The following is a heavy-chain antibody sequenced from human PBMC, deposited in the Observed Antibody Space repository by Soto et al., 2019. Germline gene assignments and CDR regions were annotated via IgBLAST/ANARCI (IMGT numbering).Heavy chain of an antibody. CDR3: ATAEGTVTTGWYGMDV. CDR1: GYTVISYA. J-gene: IGHJ6*02. D-gene: IGHD4-17*01. V-gene: IGHV1-3*04. CDR2: INTGNGNT. Sequence: QVQVMQSGAEVRKPGASVKISCLASGYTVISYALNWVRQAPGQRLEWMGRINTGNGNTDYSQRFQGRITITRDTSATTVYMELTSLTSEDTAVYYSATAEGTVTTGWYGMDVWGQGTTVTVSS.